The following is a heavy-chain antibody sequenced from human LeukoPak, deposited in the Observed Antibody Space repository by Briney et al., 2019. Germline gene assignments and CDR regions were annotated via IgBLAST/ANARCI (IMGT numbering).Heavy chain of an antibody. V-gene: IGHV1-69*05. CDR1: GGTFRSYG. CDR3: ARDQSIAARQYYFDS. J-gene: IGHJ4*02. D-gene: IGHD6-6*01. CDR2: IIPIFGTS. Sequence: SVKVSCKASGGTFRSYGISWVRQAPGQGLEWMGGIIPIFGTSSYPPKFQGRFSITTDESTTTAYMELSSLTSEDTAVYYCARDQSIAARQYYFDSWGQGTLLTASS.